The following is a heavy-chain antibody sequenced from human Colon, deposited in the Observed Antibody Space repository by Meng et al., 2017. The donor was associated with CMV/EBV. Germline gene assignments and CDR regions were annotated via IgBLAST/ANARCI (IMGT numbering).Heavy chain of an antibody. Sequence: ASVKVSCKAFGYTFTSYGVSWVRQAPGQGLEWMGWISGHNSDTNSDQRFQGRITMAKDTSTNTAYMELRSLTSDDTAVYYCVRVEPSAMAGDYWGQGTLVTVSS. CDR3: VRVEPSAMAGDY. J-gene: IGHJ4*02. D-gene: IGHD2-2*01. V-gene: IGHV1-18*01. CDR1: GYTFTSYG. CDR2: ISGHNSDT.